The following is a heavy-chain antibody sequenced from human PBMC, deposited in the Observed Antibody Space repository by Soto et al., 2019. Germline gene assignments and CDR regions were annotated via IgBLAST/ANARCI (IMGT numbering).Heavy chain of an antibody. V-gene: IGHV3-21*01. CDR2: ISSSSSYI. D-gene: IGHD2-15*01. Sequence: GGSLRLSXAASGFTFSSYSMNWVRQAPGKGLEWVSPISSSSSYIYYADSVKGRFTISRDNAKNSLYLQMNSLRAEDTAVYYCAILSSRRGYYYYGMDVWGQGTTVTVSS. CDR1: GFTFSSYS. CDR3: AILSSRRGYYYYGMDV. J-gene: IGHJ6*02.